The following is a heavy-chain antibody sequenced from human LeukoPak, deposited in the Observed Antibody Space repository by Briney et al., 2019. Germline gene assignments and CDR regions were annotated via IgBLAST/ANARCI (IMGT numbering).Heavy chain of an antibody. CDR3: ARDLEGMDV. J-gene: IGHJ6*02. Sequence: ASVRVSCKASGGTFSSYAISWVRQAPGQGLEWMGWISAYNGNTNYAQKLQGRVTMTTDTSTSTAYMELRSLRSDDTAVYYCARDLEGMDVWGQGTTVTVSS. V-gene: IGHV1-18*01. CDR1: GGTFSSYA. CDR2: ISAYNGNT.